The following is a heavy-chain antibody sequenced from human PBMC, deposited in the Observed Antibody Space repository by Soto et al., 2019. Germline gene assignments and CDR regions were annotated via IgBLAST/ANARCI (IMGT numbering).Heavy chain of an antibody. CDR2: ISYDGSNK. V-gene: IGHV3-30-3*01. Sequence: QVQLVASGGGVVQPGRSLRLSCAASGFTFSSYAMHWVRQAPGKGLEWVAVISYDGSNKYYADSVKGRFTISRDNSKNMLYLQMNSLRAEDTAVYYCARLAVGGTKGAFDICGHGTMVTVSS. CDR1: GFTFSSYA. CDR3: ARLAVGGTKGAFDI. D-gene: IGHD3-10*01. J-gene: IGHJ3*02.